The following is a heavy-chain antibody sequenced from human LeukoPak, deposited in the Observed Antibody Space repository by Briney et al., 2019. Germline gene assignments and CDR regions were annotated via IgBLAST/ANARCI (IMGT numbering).Heavy chain of an antibody. V-gene: IGHV3-7*05. Sequence: GGSLRLSCAASGFXFSNYWMTWVRQAPGKGLEWVANIKKDGGDKYYVDSVKGRFTISRDNTKNSLYLQMNSLRAEDTAMYYCATYYDSGPCKDWGQGTLVTVSS. CDR1: GFXFSNYW. CDR2: IKKDGGDK. D-gene: IGHD3-22*01. CDR3: ATYYDSGPCKD. J-gene: IGHJ4*02.